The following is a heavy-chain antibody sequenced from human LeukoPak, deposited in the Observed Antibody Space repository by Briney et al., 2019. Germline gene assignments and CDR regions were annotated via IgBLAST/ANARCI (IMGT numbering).Heavy chain of an antibody. V-gene: IGHV3-21*04. D-gene: IGHD3-22*01. Sequence: GGSLRLSCAASGFTFSSYTLNWVRQAPGKGLEWVSSITSSSTYIYYADSVKGRFTISRDNSKNTLYLQMNSLRAKDTAVYYCAKVPPYYYDSSGYLMPLDYWGQGTLVTVSS. CDR2: ITSSSTYI. J-gene: IGHJ4*02. CDR1: GFTFSSYT. CDR3: AKVPPYYYDSSGYLMPLDY.